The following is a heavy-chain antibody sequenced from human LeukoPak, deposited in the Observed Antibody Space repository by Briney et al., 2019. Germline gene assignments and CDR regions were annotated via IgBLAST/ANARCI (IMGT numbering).Heavy chain of an antibody. V-gene: IGHV3-48*02. J-gene: IGHJ5*02. CDR1: GFTFSSYA. CDR2: ISSSSTI. Sequence: PGGSLRLSCAASGFTFSSYAMTWVRQAPGKGLEWVSYISSSSTIYYADSVEGRFTISRDNAKNSLYLQMNGLRDEDTAVYYCARGLVGATIRKNRFDPWGQGTLVTVSS. D-gene: IGHD1-26*01. CDR3: ARGLVGATIRKNRFDP.